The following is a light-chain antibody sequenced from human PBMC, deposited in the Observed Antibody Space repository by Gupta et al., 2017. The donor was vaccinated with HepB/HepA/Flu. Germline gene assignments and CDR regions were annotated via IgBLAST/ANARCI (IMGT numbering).Light chain of an antibody. Sequence: DIQMTQSPSSLSASVGDRVTITCQASQDITNSLNWYQQKPGKAPKLLIYDTSNLETGVPSSFSGRGSGTDFTFTISSLQPEDIATYYWQQYDNVPCSFGQGTKLEI. CDR2: DTS. J-gene: IGKJ2*04. CDR1: QDITNS. V-gene: IGKV1-33*01. CDR3: QQYDNVPCS.